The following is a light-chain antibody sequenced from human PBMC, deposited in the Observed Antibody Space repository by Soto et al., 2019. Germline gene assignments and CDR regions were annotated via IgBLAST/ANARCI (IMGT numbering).Light chain of an antibody. V-gene: IGKV3-11*01. Sequence: EIVLTQSPATLSLSPGEGDTLSCRASQNVSRFLAWYQRRPGQAPRLLIYDASNSASGIPARFTGSGSGTDFTLTISSLEPEDSAVYYCQQRSNWPPLTFGGGTKVEIK. J-gene: IGKJ4*01. CDR1: QNVSRF. CDR3: QQRSNWPPLT. CDR2: DAS.